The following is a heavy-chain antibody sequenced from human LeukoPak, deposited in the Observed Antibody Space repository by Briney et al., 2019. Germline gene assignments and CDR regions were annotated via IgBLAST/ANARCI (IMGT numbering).Heavy chain of an antibody. CDR2: IRYDGGNK. CDR3: AKASSTSWGYYYYYMDV. CDR1: GFTFSSYG. V-gene: IGHV3-30*02. Sequence: PGGSLRLSCAASGFTFSSYGMHWVRQAPGKGLEWVAFIRYDGGNKYYADSVKGRFTISRDNSKNTLYLQMNSLRAEDTAVYYCAKASSTSWGYYYYYMDVWGKGTTVTVSS. D-gene: IGHD2-2*01. J-gene: IGHJ6*03.